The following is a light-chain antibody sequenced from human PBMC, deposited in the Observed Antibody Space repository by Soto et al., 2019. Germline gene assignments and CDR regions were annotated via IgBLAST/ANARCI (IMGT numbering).Light chain of an antibody. CDR2: EVS. Sequence: QSALTQPPSSSGSPGQSVTISCSGTSGDVGGYNYVSWYQQHPGKAPKLMIYEVSKRPSGVPDRFSGSKSGNTASLTVSGVQAEDEADYYCSSYAGSNNVFGTGTKLTVL. J-gene: IGLJ1*01. V-gene: IGLV2-8*01. CDR1: SGDVGGYNY. CDR3: SSYAGSNNV.